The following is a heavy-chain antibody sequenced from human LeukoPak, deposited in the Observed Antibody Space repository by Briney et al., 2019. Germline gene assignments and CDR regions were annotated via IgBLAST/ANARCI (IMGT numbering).Heavy chain of an antibody. J-gene: IGHJ5*02. CDR2: ISSSSSYI. CDR1: GFTFSSYN. CDR3: ARKRWLPRSNWFDP. D-gene: IGHD5-24*01. V-gene: IGHV3-21*01. Sequence: GGSLSLSCAASGFTFSSYNMTWVRQAPGKGLEWVSSISSSSSYIYYADSVKGRFTISRDNAKNSLYLQMNSLRAEDTAVYYCARKRWLPRSNWFDPWGQGTLVTVSS.